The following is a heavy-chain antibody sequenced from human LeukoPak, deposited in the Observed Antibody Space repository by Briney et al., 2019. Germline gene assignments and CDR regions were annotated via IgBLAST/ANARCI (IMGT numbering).Heavy chain of an antibody. CDR1: GLMFSGYS. CDR2: IGSSSSSI. CDR3: ARDRWELRGEFVY. V-gene: IGHV3-21*01. Sequence: GGSLRLSCAASGLMFSGYSMNWVRQAPGKGLEWVSSIGSSSSSIYYADSVKGRFTISRDNAKNSLYLQMNSLRAEDTAVYYCARDRWELRGEFVYWGQGTLVTVSS. D-gene: IGHD1-26*01. J-gene: IGHJ4*02.